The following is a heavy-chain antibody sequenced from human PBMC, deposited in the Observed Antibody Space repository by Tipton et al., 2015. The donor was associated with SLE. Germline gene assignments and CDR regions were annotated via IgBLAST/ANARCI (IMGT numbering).Heavy chain of an antibody. CDR3: ARDYGPGNWFDP. V-gene: IGHV4-59*08. J-gene: IGHJ5*02. CDR1: GGSISNYY. D-gene: IGHD4-17*01. Sequence: LRLSCTVSGGSISNYYWNWIRQPPGKGLEWIGYIYYNGSTNYNPSLQSRVSISIDTSKSRFSLRLTSVTAADTAVYYCARDYGPGNWFDPWGQGTLVTVSS. CDR2: IYYNGST.